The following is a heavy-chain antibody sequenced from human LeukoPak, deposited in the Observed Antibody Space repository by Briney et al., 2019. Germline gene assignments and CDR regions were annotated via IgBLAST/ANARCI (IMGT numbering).Heavy chain of an antibody. D-gene: IGHD2-15*01. Sequence: GASVKVSFKASGYTFSDYYIHWVRQAPGQGLEWMGWITPNSGGTKYAQRFQGRVTMTRDTSISTAYMDLSSLGSDDTAIFYCVRKSATRRTSEFDYWGQGTPVTVSS. CDR1: GYTFSDYY. V-gene: IGHV1-2*02. J-gene: IGHJ4*02. CDR3: VRKSATRRTSEFDY. CDR2: ITPNSGGT.